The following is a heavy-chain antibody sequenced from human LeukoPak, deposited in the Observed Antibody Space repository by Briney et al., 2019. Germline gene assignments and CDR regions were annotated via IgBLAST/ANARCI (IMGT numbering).Heavy chain of an antibody. CDR2: IIPNLGTT. V-gene: IGHV1-69*04. CDR3: ATTNDGRSYQWGDFFDC. CDR1: GGTSNRHA. D-gene: IGHD3-16*02. Sequence: GASVKVSCKASGGTSNRHAISWVRQAPGQGLEWMGRIIPNLGTTNRAQNFQDRVTLTADKSTNTAYMELTSLTSDDTAVYYCATTNDGRSYQWGDFFDCWGQGTLVTVSS. J-gene: IGHJ4*02.